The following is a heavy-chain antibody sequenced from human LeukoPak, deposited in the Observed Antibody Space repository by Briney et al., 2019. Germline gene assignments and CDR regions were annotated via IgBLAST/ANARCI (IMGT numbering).Heavy chain of an antibody. V-gene: IGHV1-18*01. D-gene: IGHD3-3*01. CDR3: ATYFWSGYYLGNY. J-gene: IGHJ4*02. CDR2: ISAYNGNT. CDR1: GYTFTSYG. Sequence: ASVKVSCKASGYTFTSYGISWVRQAPGQGLEWMGWISAYNGNTNYAQKLQGRVTMTRNTSISTAYMELSSLRSEDTAVYYCATYFWSGYYLGNYWGQGTLVTVAS.